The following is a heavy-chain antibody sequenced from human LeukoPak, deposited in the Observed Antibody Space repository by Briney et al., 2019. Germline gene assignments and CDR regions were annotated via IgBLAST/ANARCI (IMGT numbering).Heavy chain of an antibody. J-gene: IGHJ4*02. CDR2: ISANGINT. Sequence: PGGSLRLSCVASGFTFSNHAMNWVRHAPGKGMEWVSSISANGINTYHADSVKCLYTISRDNSKNTLYLQMNSLRAQDAAVYYCARRITATCTYYFDYWGQGTLVPVSS. V-gene: IGHV3-23*01. CDR1: GFTFSNHA. CDR3: ARRITATCTYYFDY. D-gene: IGHD5-18*01.